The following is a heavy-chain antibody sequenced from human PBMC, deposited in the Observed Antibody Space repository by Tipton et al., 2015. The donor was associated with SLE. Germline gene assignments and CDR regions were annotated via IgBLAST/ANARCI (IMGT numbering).Heavy chain of an antibody. Sequence: SLRLSCAASGFTFSSYWMSWVRQAPGKGLEWVANIKQDGSEKYYVDSVKGRFTISRDNAKSSLYLQMNSLRAEDTAVYYCARRITYYYYYMDVWGKGTTVTVSS. J-gene: IGHJ6*03. CDR3: ARRITYYYYYMDV. CDR2: IKQDGSEK. V-gene: IGHV3-7*01. CDR1: GFTFSSYW.